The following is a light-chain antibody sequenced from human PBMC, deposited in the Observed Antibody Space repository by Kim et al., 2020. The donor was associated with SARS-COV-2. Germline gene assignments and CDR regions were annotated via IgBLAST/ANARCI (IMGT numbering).Light chain of an antibody. Sequence: DIVMTQSPDSLAVSLGERATINCKSSQSVFYSSNKKNYLAWYQQKPRQPPKLLIYWASTRESGVPDRFSGSGSGTDFTLTISSLRAEDVAIYYCQQYYSSPGFTFGPGTKVDIK. CDR1: QSVFYSSNKKNY. CDR3: QQYYSSPGFT. V-gene: IGKV4-1*01. J-gene: IGKJ3*01. CDR2: WAS.